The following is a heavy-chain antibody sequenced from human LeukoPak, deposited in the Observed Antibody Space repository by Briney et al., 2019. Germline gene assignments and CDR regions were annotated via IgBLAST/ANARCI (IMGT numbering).Heavy chain of an antibody. CDR1: GGSISSYY. J-gene: IGHJ6*03. D-gene: IGHD3-16*01. CDR2: IYTSGST. Sequence: ASETLSLTCTVSGGSISSYYWSWTRQPPGKGLEWIGYIYTSGSTNYNPSLKSRVTISVDTSKNQFSLKLSSVTAADTAVYYCARLTGYYYMDVWGKGTTVTVSS. CDR3: ARLTGYYYMDV. V-gene: IGHV4-4*09.